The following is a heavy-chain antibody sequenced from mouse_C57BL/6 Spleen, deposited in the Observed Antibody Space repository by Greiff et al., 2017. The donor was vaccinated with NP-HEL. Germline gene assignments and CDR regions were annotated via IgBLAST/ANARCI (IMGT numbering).Heavy chain of an antibody. CDR3: ARNYGSSPWFAY. D-gene: IGHD1-1*01. J-gene: IGHJ2*01. V-gene: IGHV1-61*01. CDR1: GYTFTSYW. CDR2: IYPSDSET. Sequence: QVQLQQPGAELVRPGSSVKLSCKASGYTFTSYWMDWVKQRPGQGLEWIGNIYPSDSETHYNQKFKDKATLTVDKSSSTAYMQLSSLTSEDSAVYYCARNYGSSPWFAYWGQGTTLTVSS.